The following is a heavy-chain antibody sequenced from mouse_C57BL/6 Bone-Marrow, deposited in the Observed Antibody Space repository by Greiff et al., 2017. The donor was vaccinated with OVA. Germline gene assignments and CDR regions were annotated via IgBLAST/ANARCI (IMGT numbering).Heavy chain of an antibody. CDR2: INPSSGYT. J-gene: IGHJ2*01. CDR1: GYTFTSYT. D-gene: IGHD1-1*01. V-gene: IGHV1-4*01. CDR3: ARLDRYGSSLYFDY. Sequence: QVQLQQSGAELARPGASVKMSCKASGYTFTSYTMHWVKQRPGQGLEWIGYINPSSGYTKYNQKFKDKATLTADKSSSTAYMQRSSLTSEDSAVYYCARLDRYGSSLYFDYWGQGTTLTVSS.